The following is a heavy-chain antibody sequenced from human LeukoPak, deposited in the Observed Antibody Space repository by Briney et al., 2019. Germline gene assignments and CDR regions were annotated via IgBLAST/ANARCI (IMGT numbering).Heavy chain of an antibody. CDR3: ARDRGTSHCPGY. V-gene: IGHV4-59*01. CDR1: GGSISSYY. Sequence: SETLSLTCTVSGGSISSYYWSWIRQPPGKGLEWIGYIYYSGSTNYNPSLKSRVTISVDTSKNQFSLKLSSVTAADTAVYYCARDRGTSHCPGYWGQGTLVTVSS. J-gene: IGHJ4*02. D-gene: IGHD2-2*01. CDR2: IYYSGST.